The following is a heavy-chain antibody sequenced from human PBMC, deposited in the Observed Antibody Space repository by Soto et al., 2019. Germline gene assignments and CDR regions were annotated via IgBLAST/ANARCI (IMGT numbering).Heavy chain of an antibody. CDR1: GFTFSISG. CDR2: ISYDGSNK. CDR3: AKGRHYYGSGSYFDY. J-gene: IGHJ4*02. Sequence: GGSLRPSCAASGFTFSISGMHWVRQVPGKGLEWVAVISYDGSNKYYADSVKGRFTISRDNSKNTLYLQMNSLRAEDTAVYYCAKGRHYYGSGSYFDYWGQGT. D-gene: IGHD3-10*01. V-gene: IGHV3-30*18.